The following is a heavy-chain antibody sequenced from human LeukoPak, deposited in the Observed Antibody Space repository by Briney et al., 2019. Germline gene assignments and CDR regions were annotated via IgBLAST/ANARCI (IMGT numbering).Heavy chain of an antibody. CDR3: AKVLELEPYYFDY. CDR1: GFTFTNSG. D-gene: IGHD1-1*01. CDR2: IRYDGSDK. Sequence: GGSLRLSCAASGFTFTNSGMHWVRQAPGKGLEWVAFIRYDGSDKYYADSVKGRFTISRDNSKNTLYLQMNSLRAEDTAVYYCAKVLELEPYYFDYWGQGTLVTVSS. V-gene: IGHV3-30*02. J-gene: IGHJ4*02.